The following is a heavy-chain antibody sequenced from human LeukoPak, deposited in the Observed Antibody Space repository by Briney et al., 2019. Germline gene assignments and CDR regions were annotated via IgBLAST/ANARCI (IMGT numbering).Heavy chain of an antibody. D-gene: IGHD1-14*01. V-gene: IGHV3-48*01. CDR2: ISSTSSTK. CDR3: ARVPTTYGMDV. Sequence: GGSLRLSCAASGFTFSSYSMNWIRQAPGKGLEWVSYISSTSSTKQYADSVKGRFTISRDNAKNSLYLQMNSLRAEDTAMYYCARVPTTYGMDVWGQGTTVTVSS. J-gene: IGHJ6*02. CDR1: GFTFSSYS.